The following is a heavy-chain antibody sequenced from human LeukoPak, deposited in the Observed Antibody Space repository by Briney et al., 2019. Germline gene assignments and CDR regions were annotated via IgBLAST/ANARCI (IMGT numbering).Heavy chain of an antibody. J-gene: IGHJ4*02. CDR2: IYPRDSDT. CDR1: GYIFTNYW. CDR3: ARRQYSGYDFDF. V-gene: IGHV5-51*01. D-gene: IGHD5-12*01. Sequence: KISCKASGYIFTNYWIGWVRQMPGKGLEWMGIIYPRDSDTRYSPSFQGQVTVSADKSISTAYLHWNTLEASDTAMYYCARRQYSGYDFDFWGQGTLVTVSS.